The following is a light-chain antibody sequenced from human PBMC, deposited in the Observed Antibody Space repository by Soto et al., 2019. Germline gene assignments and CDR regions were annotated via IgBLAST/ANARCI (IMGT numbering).Light chain of an antibody. J-gene: IGKJ1*01. CDR3: MQATHLRT. CDR2: EIS. V-gene: IGKV2-24*01. Sequence: EIVMTQAPLSSPVTLGQPASISCRSSQSLVHSNGHTYLSWLQQRPGQPPRLLIYEISNRFSGVPDRFSGSGAGTDFTLKISRVEGEDVGSYCWMQATHLRTFGQGTKVEI. CDR1: QSLVHSNGHTY.